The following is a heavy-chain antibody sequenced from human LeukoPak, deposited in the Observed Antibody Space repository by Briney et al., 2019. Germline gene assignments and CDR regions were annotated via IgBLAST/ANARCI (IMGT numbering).Heavy chain of an antibody. D-gene: IGHD3-10*01. Sequence: PGGSLRLSCAASGVTPSPYGMHWVRQAPGKGVEWVAVISYEGGTQHYADSVKGRFIISRDNPSNTLYLQMNILRTEDTAVYYCAKEGTPQVSTWYDLWGQGTQVIVSS. CDR1: GVTPSPYG. CDR3: AKEGTPQVSTWYDL. V-gene: IGHV3-30*18. CDR2: ISYEGGTQ. J-gene: IGHJ5*02.